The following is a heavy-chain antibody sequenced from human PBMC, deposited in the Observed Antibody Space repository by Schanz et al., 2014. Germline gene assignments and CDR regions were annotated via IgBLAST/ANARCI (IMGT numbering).Heavy chain of an antibody. Sequence: EVQLLESGGGLVQPGGSLRLSCAASGITFSSHSFNWVRQAPGKGLEWISYISDSGTYTNYADSVKGRFTISRDNAKNSLFLHMNSLRAEDTAVYYCARPALWFGDNRFDPWGQGTLVTVSS. J-gene: IGHJ5*02. V-gene: IGHV3-48*04. CDR2: ISDSGTYT. CDR3: ARPALWFGDNRFDP. D-gene: IGHD3-10*01. CDR1: GITFSSHS.